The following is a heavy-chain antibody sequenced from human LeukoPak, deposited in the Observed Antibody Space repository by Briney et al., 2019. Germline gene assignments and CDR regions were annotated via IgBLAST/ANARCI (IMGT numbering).Heavy chain of an antibody. V-gene: IGHV4-59*01. CDR2: IYYTGNT. D-gene: IGHD6-13*01. CDR3: ARDRPGTSSLDY. Sequence: SETLSLTCTVSGDSISRDYWSWIRQPPGKGLEWIGYIYYTGNTNYNPSLKSRVTMSLDTSKNQFSLMLSSVTAADTAVYYCARDRPGTSSLDYWGQGTLVTVSS. CDR1: GDSISRDY. J-gene: IGHJ4*02.